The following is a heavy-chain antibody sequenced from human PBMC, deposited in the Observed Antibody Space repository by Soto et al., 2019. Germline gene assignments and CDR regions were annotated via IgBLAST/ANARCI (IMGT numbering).Heavy chain of an antibody. D-gene: IGHD3-16*01. CDR3: AKWGEVSHNPGGNYYYGMDV. CDR1: VFPFANYG. Sequence: GGSLRLSCASSVFPFANYGMHGVRQPPGKGLDLISSILYDGSDKYYADSVKGRFTISRDGSKNTLYLQMDSLRPEDTAVYYCAKWGEVSHNPGGNYYYGMDVWGQGTTVTVSS. V-gene: IGHV3-30*18. J-gene: IGHJ6*02. CDR2: ILYDGSDK.